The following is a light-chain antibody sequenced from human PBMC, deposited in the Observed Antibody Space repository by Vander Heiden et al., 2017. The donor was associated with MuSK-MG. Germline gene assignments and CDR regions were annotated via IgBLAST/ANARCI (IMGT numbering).Light chain of an antibody. Sequence: SFELNQPHSVSVCPGQTANITCSGDKLGDKYACWYQQKPGQSPVLGSYEDTKRPSGIPERFSGSNSGNTDTLTISGTQAMDEADYYCQAWDSKTTVVFGGGTKLTVL. J-gene: IGLJ2*01. CDR3: QAWDSKTTVV. CDR2: EDT. CDR1: KLGDKY. V-gene: IGLV3-1*01.